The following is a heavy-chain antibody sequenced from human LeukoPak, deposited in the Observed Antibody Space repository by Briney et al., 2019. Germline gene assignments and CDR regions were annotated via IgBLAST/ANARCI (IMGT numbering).Heavy chain of an antibody. CDR1: GYTFISYG. CDR2: IIPIFGTA. CDR3: ARDSGPLTGCDY. J-gene: IGHJ4*02. Sequence: ASVRVSCKACGYTFISYGVTWVRQAPGQGLEWMGGIIPIFGTANYAQKFQGRVTITTDESTSTAYMELSSLRSEDTAVYYCARDSGPLTGCDYWGQGTLVTVSS. D-gene: IGHD3-9*01. V-gene: IGHV1-69*05.